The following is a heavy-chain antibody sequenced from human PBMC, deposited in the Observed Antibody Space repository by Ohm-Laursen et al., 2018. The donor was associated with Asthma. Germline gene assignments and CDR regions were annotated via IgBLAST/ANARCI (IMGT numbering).Heavy chain of an antibody. J-gene: IGHJ6*02. Sequence: GASVKVSCKSLGGTFNTYVIGWVRQAPGQGLEWMGGINSVFGTTTYPQKFQDRVTITADESTSTAYMELSSLRSEDTAVYYCARDNRWELVGENHGMDVWGQGTTVTVSS. CDR1: GGTFNTYV. CDR2: INSVFGTT. V-gene: IGHV1-69*13. D-gene: IGHD1-26*01. CDR3: ARDNRWELVGENHGMDV.